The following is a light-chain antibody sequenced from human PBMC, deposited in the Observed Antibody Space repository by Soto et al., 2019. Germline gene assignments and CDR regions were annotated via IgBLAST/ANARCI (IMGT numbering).Light chain of an antibody. J-gene: IGLJ3*02. CDR3: SSFVGNLDVL. CDR2: EIN. V-gene: IGLV2-8*01. CDR1: SSDFGSSNY. Sequence: QSALTQPPSASGSPGQSVTISCTGTSSDFGSSNYVSWYQLYPGKAPKVIIYEINKRPSGVPDRFSGSKSGNTASLTVSGLQPEDEADYYCSSFVGNLDVLFGGGTKLTVL.